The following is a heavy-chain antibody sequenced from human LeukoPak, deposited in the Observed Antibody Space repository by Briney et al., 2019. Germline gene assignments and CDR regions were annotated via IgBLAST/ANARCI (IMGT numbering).Heavy chain of an antibody. J-gene: IGHJ4*02. Sequence: QTGGSLRLSCAASGFTFSSYSMNWVRQAPGKGLEWVSYISSSSSTIYYADSVKGRFTISRDNSKNTLYLQMNSLRAEDTAVYYCTRDLNSGGSCWGQGTLVTVSS. CDR2: ISSSSSTI. D-gene: IGHD2-15*01. CDR3: TRDLNSGGSC. V-gene: IGHV3-48*01. CDR1: GFTFSSYS.